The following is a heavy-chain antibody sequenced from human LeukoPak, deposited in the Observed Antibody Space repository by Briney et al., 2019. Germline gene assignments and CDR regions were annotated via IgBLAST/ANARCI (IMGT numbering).Heavy chain of an antibody. CDR3: ARVSGVNYGSGGSHYYYYYMDV. J-gene: IGHJ6*03. Sequence: GGSLRLSCAASGFTFSSYWMSWVRQAPGKGLEWVANIKQDGSEKYYVDSVKGRFTISRDNAKNSLYLQMNSLRAEDTAVYYCARVSGVNYGSGGSHYYYYYMDVWGKGTTVTISS. V-gene: IGHV3-7*03. CDR2: IKQDGSEK. CDR1: GFTFSSYW. D-gene: IGHD3-10*01.